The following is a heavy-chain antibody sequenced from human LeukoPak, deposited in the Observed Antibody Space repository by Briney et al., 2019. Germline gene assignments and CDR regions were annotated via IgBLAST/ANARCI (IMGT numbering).Heavy chain of an antibody. CDR2: IHYSGST. J-gene: IGHJ2*01. CDR3: ARRYYDILTGPPRYFDL. V-gene: IGHV4-59*08. Sequence: SETLSLTCTVSGGSISSYYWSWIRQPPGKGLELIGYIHYSGSTYYNPSLKSRVTISVDTSKNQFSLKLSSVTAADTAVYYCARRYYDILTGPPRYFDLWGRGTLVTVSS. CDR1: GGSISSYY. D-gene: IGHD3-9*01.